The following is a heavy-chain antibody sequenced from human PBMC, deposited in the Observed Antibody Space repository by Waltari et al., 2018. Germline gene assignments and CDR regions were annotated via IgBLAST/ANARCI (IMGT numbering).Heavy chain of an antibody. Sequence: QVQLVESGGGVVQPGRSLRLSCAASGFTFSSYGMHWVRQAPGKGLEWVAVISYDGSNKYYADSVKGRFTISRDKSKNTLYLQMNSLRAEDMAVYYCAKDRANSYFDYWGQGTLVTVSS. J-gene: IGHJ4*02. CDR2: ISYDGSNK. V-gene: IGHV3-30*18. CDR3: AKDRANSYFDY. CDR1: GFTFSSYG.